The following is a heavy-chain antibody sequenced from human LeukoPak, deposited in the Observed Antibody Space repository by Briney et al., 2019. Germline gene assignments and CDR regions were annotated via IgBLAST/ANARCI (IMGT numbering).Heavy chain of an antibody. CDR2: IYYSGST. CDR1: GGSISSYY. J-gene: IGHJ4*02. D-gene: IGHD6-13*01. V-gene: IGHV4-59*12. CDR3: ALLAAADKDY. Sequence: PSETLSLTCTVSGGSISSYYWSWIRQPPGKGLEWIGYIYYSGSTNYNPSLKSRVTISVDTSKNQFSLKLSSVTAADTAVYYCALLAAADKDYWGQGTLVTVSS.